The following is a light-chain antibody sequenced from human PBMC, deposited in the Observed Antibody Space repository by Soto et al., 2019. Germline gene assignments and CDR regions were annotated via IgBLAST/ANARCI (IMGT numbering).Light chain of an antibody. CDR3: QQYNNLAGLT. Sequence: EIVMTQSPATLSVSPGERATLSCRASQSVSSNLAWYQQKPGQAPRLLIYGASTRATGIPARFSGSGSGTEFTLTISSRQSEDDAVYYCQQYNNLAGLTFGGGTKVEIK. CDR2: GAS. CDR1: QSVSSN. J-gene: IGKJ4*02. V-gene: IGKV3-15*01.